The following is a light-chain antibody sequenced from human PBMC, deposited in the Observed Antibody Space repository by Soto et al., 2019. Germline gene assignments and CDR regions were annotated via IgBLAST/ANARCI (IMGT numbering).Light chain of an antibody. CDR3: KPYGSSPLT. CDR2: GAS. J-gene: IGKJ4*01. CDR1: QSVSSSY. V-gene: IGKV3-20*01. Sequence: EIVLTQSPGTLSLSPGERATLSCRASQSVSSSYLAWYQQKPGQAPRLLIYGASSRATGLPDRFSGSGSGTDFTLTISRLEPEDFAFYYCKPYGSSPLTFGGGTKVDIK.